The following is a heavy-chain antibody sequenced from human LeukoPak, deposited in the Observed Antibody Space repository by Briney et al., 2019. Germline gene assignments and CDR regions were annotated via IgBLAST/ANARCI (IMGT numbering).Heavy chain of an antibody. CDR1: GGSISNYY. V-gene: IGHV4-59*12. J-gene: IGHJ4*02. D-gene: IGHD3-3*01. Sequence: SETLSLTCTVSGGSISNYYWSWIRQPPGKGLEWIGYIYYSGSTNYNPSLKSRVTISVDTSKNQFSLKLSSVTAADTAVYYCARRGFWSGYYYGYWGQGTPVTVSS. CDR2: IYYSGST. CDR3: ARRGFWSGYYYGY.